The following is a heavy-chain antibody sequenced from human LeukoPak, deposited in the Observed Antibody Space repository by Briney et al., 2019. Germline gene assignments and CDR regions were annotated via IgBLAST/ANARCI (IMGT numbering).Heavy chain of an antibody. CDR2: IYTSGST. J-gene: IGHJ4*02. Sequence: PSQTLSLTCTVSGGSISSGSYYWSWIRQPAGKGLEWIGRIYTSGSTNYNPSLKSRVTISVDTSKNQFSLKLSSVTAADTAVYYCARAGYSSSSNYFDYWGQGTLVTVSS. CDR1: GGSISSGSYY. D-gene: IGHD6-6*01. V-gene: IGHV4-61*02. CDR3: ARAGYSSSSNYFDY.